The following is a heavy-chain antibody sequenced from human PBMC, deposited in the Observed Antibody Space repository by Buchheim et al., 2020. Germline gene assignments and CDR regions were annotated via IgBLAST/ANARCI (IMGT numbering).Heavy chain of an antibody. CDR2: VSTSSTSI. V-gene: IGHV3-21*01. J-gene: IGHJ5*02. CDR1: GFTFTDYT. D-gene: IGHD4-17*01. CDR3: ARGHYGDYRAWFDP. Sequence: EVQLVQSGGGLVKPGGSLRLSCAASGFTFTDYTMNWVRQAPGKGLEWVSSVSTSSTSIHYADLVRGRFTISRDNAKNSLYLQMNSLKVEETAIYYCARGHYGDYRAWFDPWGQGTL.